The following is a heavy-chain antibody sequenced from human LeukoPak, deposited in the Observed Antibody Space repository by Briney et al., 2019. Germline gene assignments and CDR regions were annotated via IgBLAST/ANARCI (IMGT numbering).Heavy chain of an antibody. V-gene: IGHV1-69*04. D-gene: IGHD2-21*02. CDR1: GGTFSSYA. CDR2: IIPILGIA. J-gene: IGHJ5*02. Sequence: SVKVSCKASGGTFSSYAIGWVRQAPGQGLEWMGRIIPILGIANYAQKSQGRVTITADKSTSTAYMELSSLKSEDTAVYYCATPGRVTAFSSNWFDPWGQGTLVTVSS. CDR3: ATPGRVTAFSSNWFDP.